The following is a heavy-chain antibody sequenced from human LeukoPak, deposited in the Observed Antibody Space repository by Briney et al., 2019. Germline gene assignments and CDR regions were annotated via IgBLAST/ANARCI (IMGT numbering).Heavy chain of an antibody. CDR1: GYTLTELS. D-gene: IGHD6-19*01. Sequence: GASVKVSCNVSGYTLTELSMHWVRQAPGKGLEWMGWINAGNGNTKYSQKFQGRVTITRDTSASTAYMGLSSLRSEDTAVCYCARAQAYSSGWYYFDYWGQGTLVTVSS. CDR3: ARAQAYSSGWYYFDY. CDR2: INAGNGNT. V-gene: IGHV1-3*01. J-gene: IGHJ4*02.